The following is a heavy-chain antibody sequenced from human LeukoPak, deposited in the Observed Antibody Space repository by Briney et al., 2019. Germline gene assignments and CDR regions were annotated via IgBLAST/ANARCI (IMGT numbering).Heavy chain of an antibody. CDR3: ARSLNYYTSGTSRRDFDF. V-gene: IGHV3-23*01. CDR2: IGVSGRDT. Sequence: GGSLRLSCAASEFTFATYAMAWVRQAPGRGLEWVSAIGVSGRDTYYADSVQGRFTISRDNSKNTLYLQVSSLRAEDTAIYFCARSLNYYTSGTSRRDFDFWGQGTLVTVSS. J-gene: IGHJ4*02. CDR1: EFTFATYA. D-gene: IGHD3-10*01.